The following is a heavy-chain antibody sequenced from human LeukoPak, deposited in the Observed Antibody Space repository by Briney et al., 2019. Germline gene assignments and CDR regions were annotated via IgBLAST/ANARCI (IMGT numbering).Heavy chain of an antibody. CDR1: GFTFSNAW. D-gene: IGHD3-9*01. J-gene: IGHJ3*02. CDR2: IKSKTDGGTT. Sequence: GGSLRLSCAASGFTFSNAWMSWVRQAPGRGLEWVGRIKSKTDGGTTDYAAPVKGRFTISRDDSKNTLYLQMNSLKTEDTAVYYCTRGDYDILTGSRIDAFDIWGQGQWSPSLQ. CDR3: TRGDYDILTGSRIDAFDI. V-gene: IGHV3-15*01.